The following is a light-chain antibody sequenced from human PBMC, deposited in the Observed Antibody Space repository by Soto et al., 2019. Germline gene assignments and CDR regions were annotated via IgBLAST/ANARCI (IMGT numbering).Light chain of an antibody. J-gene: IGKJ1*01. CDR2: AAS. CDR3: QQPYSTVRT. Sequence: DIQMTHSPSSLSASVGGRVSITGRASQYISTYLNWYQQKPGKAPKLLIYAASNLQSGVPSRFSGSGSGTEFTLTISSIQPEDFATYYCQQPYSTVRTFGQGTKVDIK. CDR1: QYISTY. V-gene: IGKV1-39*01.